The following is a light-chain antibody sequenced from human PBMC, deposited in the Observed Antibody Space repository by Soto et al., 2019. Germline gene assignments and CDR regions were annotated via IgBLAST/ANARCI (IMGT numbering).Light chain of an antibody. CDR2: AAS. J-gene: IGKJ4*01. CDR1: QSISTF. V-gene: IGKV1-39*01. CDR3: QQSFSPLTFGGGTPQLT. Sequence: DIQLTQSQSSLSASVGDKVTLTCLARQSISTFLHWYQQKPGKAPNLLIYAASTLQTGVPSRFSGSGSGTDFTLTISSLQPEDFATYYCQQSFSPLTFGGGTPQLTFGGGTKVDIK.